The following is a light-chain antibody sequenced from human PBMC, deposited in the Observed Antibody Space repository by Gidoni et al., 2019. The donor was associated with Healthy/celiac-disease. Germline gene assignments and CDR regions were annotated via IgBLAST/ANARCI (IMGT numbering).Light chain of an antibody. V-gene: IGKV3-11*01. CDR1: QSVSSY. Sequence: EIVLTQSPATLSLSPGERATLSCRASQSVSSYLAWSQQKPGQAPRLLIYDASNRATGIPARFSGSGSGTDFTLTISSLEPEDFAVYYCQPRSNWPWTFGQGTKVEIQ. CDR2: DAS. CDR3: QPRSNWPWT. J-gene: IGKJ1*01.